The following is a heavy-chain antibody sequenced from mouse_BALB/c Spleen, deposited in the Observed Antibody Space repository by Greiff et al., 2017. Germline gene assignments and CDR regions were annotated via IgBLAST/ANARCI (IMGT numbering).Heavy chain of an antibody. CDR2: INPGSGGT. D-gene: IGHD3-2*01. V-gene: IGHV1-54*01. CDR3: ARGGQLGLRAMDY. J-gene: IGHJ4*01. CDR1: GYTFTSYT. Sequence: VQLQQSAAELARPGASVKMSCKASGYTFTSYTMHWVKQRPGQGLEWIGVINPGSGGTNYNEKFKGKATLTADKSSSTAYMQLSSLTSDDSAVYFCARGGQLGLRAMDYWGQGTSVTVSS.